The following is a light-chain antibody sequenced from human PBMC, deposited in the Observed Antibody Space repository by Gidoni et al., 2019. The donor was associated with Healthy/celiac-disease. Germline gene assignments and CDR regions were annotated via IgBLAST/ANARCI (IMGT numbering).Light chain of an antibody. V-gene: IGKV3-15*01. CDR1: QSVSSN. CDR2: GAS. Sequence: EIVMTQSPATLSVSPGDRATLSCRASQSVSSNLACYQQKPGQAPRLLLYGASTRATGIPARFSGSGSGTEFTLTISSLQSEDFAVYYCQQYNNWSLTFGGGTKVEIK. CDR3: QQYNNWSLT. J-gene: IGKJ4*01.